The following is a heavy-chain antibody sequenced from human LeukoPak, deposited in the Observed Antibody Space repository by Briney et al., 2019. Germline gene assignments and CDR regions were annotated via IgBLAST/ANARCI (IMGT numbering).Heavy chain of an antibody. D-gene: IGHD3-10*01. CDR2: IYNGDNT. CDR3: ASLLTPYHGSGGGGMDV. CDR1: GFTFNHYA. V-gene: IGHV3-66*01. Sequence: PGGSLRLSCAASGFTFNHYAMNWVRQAPGKGLEWVSVIYNGDNTAYADSVKGRFTVSRDNAKETLYLQMTSLRVEDTAVYSCASLLTPYHGSGGGGMDVWGQGTTVTVSS. J-gene: IGHJ6*02.